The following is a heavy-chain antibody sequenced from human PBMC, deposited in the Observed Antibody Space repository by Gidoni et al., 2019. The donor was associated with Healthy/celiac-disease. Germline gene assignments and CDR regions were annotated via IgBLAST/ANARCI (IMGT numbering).Heavy chain of an antibody. V-gene: IGHV3-23*01. J-gene: IGHJ1*01. D-gene: IGHD1-26*01. CDR3: AKDGVGAGD. CDR2: ISGSGGST. Sequence: EVKLLESGGGLVQTGGSMRLACAASEFTFGSYAMSWVRQAPGKGREWVSAISGSGGSTYYADSANGRFTISSDNSKNTLYLQMNSLRAEDTAVYYCAKDGVGAGDWGQGTLVTVSS. CDR1: EFTFGSYA.